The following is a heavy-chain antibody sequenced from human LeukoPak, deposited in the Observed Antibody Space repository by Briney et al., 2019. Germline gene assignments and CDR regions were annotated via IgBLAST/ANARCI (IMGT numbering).Heavy chain of an antibody. CDR1: GGSFSGYY. J-gene: IGHJ4*02. CDR3: ARRQNYYGSGSALDY. V-gene: IGHV4-34*01. CDR2: INHSGST. D-gene: IGHD3-10*01. Sequence: PSETLSLTCAVYGGSFSGYYWSWIRQPPGKGLEWIGEINHSGSTNYNPSLKSRVTISVDTSKNQFSLKLSSVTAADTAVYYCARRQNYYGSGSALDYWGQGTLVTVSS.